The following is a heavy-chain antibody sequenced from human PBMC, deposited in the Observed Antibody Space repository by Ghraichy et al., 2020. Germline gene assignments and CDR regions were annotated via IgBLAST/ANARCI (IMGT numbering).Heavy chain of an antibody. CDR1: GGSISSSSYY. J-gene: IGHJ6*02. Sequence: SETLSLTCTVSGGSISSSSYYWGWIRQPPGKGLEWIGSIYYSGSTYYNPSLKSRVTISVDTSKNQFSLKLSSVTAADTAVYYCANWAYSSSWVYTYYYYYGMDVWGQGTTVTVSS. CDR3: ANWAYSSSWVYTYYYYYGMDV. V-gene: IGHV4-39*01. D-gene: IGHD6-13*01. CDR2: IYYSGST.